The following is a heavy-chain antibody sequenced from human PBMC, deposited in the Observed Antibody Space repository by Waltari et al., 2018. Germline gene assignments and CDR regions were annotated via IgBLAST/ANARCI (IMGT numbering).Heavy chain of an antibody. CDR2: INAGNGNT. Sequence: QVQLVQSGAEVKKPGASVKVSCKASGYTFTSYAMHWVRQAPGQRLEWMGWINAGNGNTKYSQKFQGRVTITRDTSASTAYMELSSLRSEDTAVYYCARLDWLLYRPLDETHAFDIWGQGTMVTVSS. J-gene: IGHJ3*02. CDR1: GYTFTSYA. CDR3: ARLDWLLYRPLDETHAFDI. D-gene: IGHD3-9*01. V-gene: IGHV1-3*01.